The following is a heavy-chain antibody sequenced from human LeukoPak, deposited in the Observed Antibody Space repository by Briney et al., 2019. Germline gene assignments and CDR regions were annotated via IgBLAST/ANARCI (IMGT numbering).Heavy chain of an antibody. J-gene: IGHJ6*02. Sequence: PSETLSLTCTVSGGSISSYYWSWIRQPPGKGLEWIGYIYYSGSTNYNPSLKSRVTISVDTSKNQFSLKLSSVTAADTAVYYCARGNVLLWFGELSDYYYGMDVWGQGTTVTVSS. V-gene: IGHV4-59*01. D-gene: IGHD3-10*01. CDR1: GGSISSYY. CDR3: ARGNVLLWFGELSDYYYGMDV. CDR2: IYYSGST.